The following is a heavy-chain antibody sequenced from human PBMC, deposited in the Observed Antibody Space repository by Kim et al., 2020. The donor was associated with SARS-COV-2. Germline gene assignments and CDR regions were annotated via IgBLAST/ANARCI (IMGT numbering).Heavy chain of an antibody. CDR3: AKDWNFSPVVRGVIIDK. CDR1: GFSFSEYA. D-gene: IGHD3-10*01. Sequence: GGSLRLSCAVTGFSFSEYAMHWVRQAPGKGLEWVAIISSDGDHEYYADSVKGRFTIARDNSGNMVHLQMNSLRPDDTAVYYCAKDWNFSPVVRGVIIDKWGQGTLVTVSS. CDR2: ISSDGDHE. V-gene: IGHV3-30*18. J-gene: IGHJ4*02.